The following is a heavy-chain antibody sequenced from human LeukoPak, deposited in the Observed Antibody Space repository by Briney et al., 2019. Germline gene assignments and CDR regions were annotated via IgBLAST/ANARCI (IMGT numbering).Heavy chain of an antibody. V-gene: IGHV3-23*01. CDR3: ARTGYCSSTSCLGHLDY. J-gene: IGHJ4*02. D-gene: IGHD2-2*01. Sequence: GGSLRLSCAGSGFNFNNYAMTWVRQAPGKGLEWVSATGGSGRSTYYADSVRGRFTISRDNSNNTLFLQMNRLRAEDTAVYYCARTGYCSSTSCLGHLDYWGQGTLVTVSS. CDR1: GFNFNNYA. CDR2: TGGSGRST.